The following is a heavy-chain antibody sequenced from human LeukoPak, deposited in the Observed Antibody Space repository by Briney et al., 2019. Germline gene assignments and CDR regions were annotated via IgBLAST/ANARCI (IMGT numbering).Heavy chain of an antibody. CDR3: AKGTWSIAARKNAFDI. Sequence: GGSLRLSCAASGFTFSSYGMHWVRQAPGKGLEWVAVTWYDGSNKYYADSVKGRFTISRDNSKNTLYLQMNSLRAEDTAVYYCAKGTWSIAARKNAFDIWGQGTMVTVSS. D-gene: IGHD6-6*01. CDR2: TWYDGSNK. J-gene: IGHJ3*02. CDR1: GFTFSSYG. V-gene: IGHV3-33*06.